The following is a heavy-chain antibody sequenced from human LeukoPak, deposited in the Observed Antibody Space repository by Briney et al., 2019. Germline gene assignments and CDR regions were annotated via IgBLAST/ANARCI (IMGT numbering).Heavy chain of an antibody. CDR2: IYYSGST. J-gene: IGHJ4*02. D-gene: IGHD4-17*01. CDR3: ARDSYGDYAFDY. CDR1: GGSISSGGYY. V-gene: IGHV4-31*03. Sequence: SQTLSLTCTVSGGSISSGGYYWSWIRQHPEKGLEWIGYIYYSGSTYYNPSLKSRVTISVDTSKNQFSLKLSSVTAADTAVYYCARDSYGDYAFDYWGQGTLVTVSS.